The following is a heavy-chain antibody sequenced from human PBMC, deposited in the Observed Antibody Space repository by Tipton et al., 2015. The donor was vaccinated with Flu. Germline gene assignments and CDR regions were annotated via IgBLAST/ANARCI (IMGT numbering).Heavy chain of an antibody. D-gene: IGHD2-15*01. J-gene: IGHJ4*02. V-gene: IGHV4-38-2*01. Sequence: TLSLTCAVSGDSISSDYFWGWIRQPPGKGLEWIGSLSHVADTYYNPSLESRVSISEDTSKNQVSLRLTSMTAADTAIYYCARHLSTSGSLYYFDYWGPGNPGHRLL. CDR2: LSHVADT. CDR1: GDSISSDYF. CDR3: ARHLSTSGSLYYFDY.